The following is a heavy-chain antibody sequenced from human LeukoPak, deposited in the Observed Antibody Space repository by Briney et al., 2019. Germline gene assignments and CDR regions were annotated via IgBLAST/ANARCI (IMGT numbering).Heavy chain of an antibody. CDR1: GFTFDDYA. V-gene: IGHV3-9*01. CDR3: AKGRTSGGSCCSDY. D-gene: IGHD2-15*01. CDR2: ISWNSGSI. Sequence: HPGRSLRLSCAASGFTFDDYAMHWVRQAPGKGLEWVSGISWNSGSIVYADSVKGRFTISRDNSKNTLYLQMNSLRAEDTAVYYCAKGRTSGGSCCSDYWGQGTLVTVSS. J-gene: IGHJ4*02.